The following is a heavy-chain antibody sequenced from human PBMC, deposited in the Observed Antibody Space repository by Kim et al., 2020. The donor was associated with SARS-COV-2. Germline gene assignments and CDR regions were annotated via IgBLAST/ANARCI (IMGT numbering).Heavy chain of an antibody. CDR1: GFTFSSYA. CDR3: AKEDLSGSSFDY. D-gene: IGHD1-26*01. Sequence: GGSLRLSCAASGFTFSSYAMSWVRRAPGKGLECVASINNNGTGTYYADSVRGRFTISRDNSKNTLYLQMNSLSAEDTAVYYCAKEDLSGSSFDYWGQGTLVTVSS. J-gene: IGHJ4*02. CDR2: INNNGTGT. V-gene: IGHV3-23*01.